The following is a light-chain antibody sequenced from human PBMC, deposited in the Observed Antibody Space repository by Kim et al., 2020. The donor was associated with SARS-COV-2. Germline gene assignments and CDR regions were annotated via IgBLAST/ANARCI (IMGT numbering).Light chain of an antibody. V-gene: IGLV1-44*01. CDR2: SNN. J-gene: IGLJ3*02. Sequence: GQKGTASCSGNRSNGGSNSVNCDQQLPETAPKLLMYSNNQRPSGVPDRFSGSKSGTSASLAISGLRSDDEADYYCAAWDDSLIGPVFGGGTQLTVL. CDR3: AAWDDSLIGPV. CDR1: RSNGGSNS.